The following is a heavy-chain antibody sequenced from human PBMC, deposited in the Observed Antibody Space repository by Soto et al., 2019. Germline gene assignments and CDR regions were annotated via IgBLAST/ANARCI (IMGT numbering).Heavy chain of an antibody. CDR1: GYTFTSYG. V-gene: IGHV1-18*01. CDR2: ISAYNGNT. J-gene: IGHJ4*02. Sequence: GASVKVSCKASGYTFTSYGISWVRQAPGQGLEWMGWISAYNGNTNYAQKPQGRVTMTTDTSTSTAYMELRRLRSDDTAVDSCARGSNLNYDVSSGYYSSALFDYWGQGTLVTVSS. D-gene: IGHD3-22*01. CDR3: ARGSNLNYDVSSGYYSSALFDY.